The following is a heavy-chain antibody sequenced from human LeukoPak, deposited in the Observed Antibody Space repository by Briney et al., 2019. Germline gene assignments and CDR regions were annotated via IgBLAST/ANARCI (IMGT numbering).Heavy chain of an antibody. V-gene: IGHV3-33*01. CDR3: ARGGGPNLTGRSNWFDL. Sequence: GRSLLLSCVAARFLFSTHGMTCVRPAPGKGVEWVAIIWSDGSAKYYGDSVTGRFTISRYNSKNTLYLEMNSLRAEDTAVYYCARGGGPNLTGRSNWFDLWGQGTLVTVSS. CDR2: IWSDGSAK. CDR1: RFLFSTHG. J-gene: IGHJ5*02. D-gene: IGHD3-9*01.